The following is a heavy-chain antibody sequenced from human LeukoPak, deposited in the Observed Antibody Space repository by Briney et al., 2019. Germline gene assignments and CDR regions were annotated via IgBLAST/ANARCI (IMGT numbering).Heavy chain of an antibody. J-gene: IGHJ4*02. CDR2: INSRGDTT. V-gene: IGHV3-74*01. D-gene: IGHD3-3*01. CDR3: ARASGYLNDLDF. Sequence: PGGSLRLSCEATGFTFSKYRMHWVRQSPGKGLVWVSFINSRGDTTTYADSVRGRFTISRDNAKNTVFLQMTSLVAEDTAVYYCARASGYLNDLDFWGQGTLVSVSS. CDR1: GFTFSKYR.